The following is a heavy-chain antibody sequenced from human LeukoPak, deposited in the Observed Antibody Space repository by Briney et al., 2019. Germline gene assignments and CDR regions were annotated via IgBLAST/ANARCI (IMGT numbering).Heavy chain of an antibody. CDR3: ARGTVTITVHAFDI. D-gene: IGHD4-11*01. V-gene: IGHV6-1*01. CDR1: GDSVSSNSAA. Sequence: SQTLSLTCAISGDSVSSNSAAWNWIRQSPSRGLEWLGRTYYRSEWYSEYAVSVKSRITINSDTSKNQFSLHLKSVTPEDTAVYYCARGTVTITVHAFDIWGQGTMVTVSS. CDR2: TYYRSEWYS. J-gene: IGHJ3*02.